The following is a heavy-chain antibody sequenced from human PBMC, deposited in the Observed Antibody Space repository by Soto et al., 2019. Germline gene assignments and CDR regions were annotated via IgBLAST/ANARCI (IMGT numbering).Heavy chain of an antibody. CDR1: GGTFSSYA. V-gene: IGHV1-69*12. D-gene: IGHD5-18*01. Sequence: QVQLVQSGAEVKKPGSSVKVSCKASGGTFSSYAISWVRQAPGQGLEWMGGIIPIFGTANYAQKFQGRVTNTADESRNTTHMQVNGLRSEDTAMYYCARVVHRPRRDGYSRPANHFDYCGQGALVSASS. CDR3: ARVVHRPRRDGYSRPANHFDY. J-gene: IGHJ4*02. CDR2: IIPIFGTA.